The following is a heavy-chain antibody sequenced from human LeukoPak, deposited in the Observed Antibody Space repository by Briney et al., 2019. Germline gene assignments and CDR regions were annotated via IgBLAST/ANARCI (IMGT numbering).Heavy chain of an antibody. V-gene: IGHV4-4*07. CDR2: IYTSGST. CDR3: AEVRRDTAMVT. D-gene: IGHD5-18*01. CDR1: GGSISSYY. J-gene: IGHJ5*02. Sequence: SETLSLTCTVSGGSISSYYWNWLRQPAGKGLEWIGRIYTSGSTNYNPSLKGRVTMSVDTSKNQFSLKLSSVTAADTAVYYCAEVRRDTAMVTWGQGTLVTVSS.